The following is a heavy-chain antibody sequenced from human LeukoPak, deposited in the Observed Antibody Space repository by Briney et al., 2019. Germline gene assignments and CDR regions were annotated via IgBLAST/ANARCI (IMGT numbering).Heavy chain of an antibody. J-gene: IGHJ4*02. CDR3: AKRGVVIRAVIIVGFHKEAYYFDY. V-gene: IGHV3-23*01. CDR2: ISTSGGNT. Sequence: GGSLRLSCAGSGFTFSSNALSWVRQAPGKGLEWVSAISTSGGNTYYADSVRGRFTISRDNSKNTLYLQMNSLRAEDTAVYFCAKRGVVIRAVIIVGFHKEAYYFDYWGQGALVTVSS. D-gene: IGHD3-10*01. CDR1: GFTFSSNA.